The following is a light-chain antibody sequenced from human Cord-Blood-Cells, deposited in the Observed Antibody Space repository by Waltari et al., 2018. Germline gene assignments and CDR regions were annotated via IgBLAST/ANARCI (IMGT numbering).Light chain of an antibody. V-gene: IGLV2-8*01. CDR2: EVS. CDR3: SSYAGSNNVV. CDR1: SSDVGGYNY. J-gene: IGLJ2*01. Sequence: QSALTQPPSASGSPGQSVTISCTGTSSDVGGYNYVSWYQPHPGQPPKLMIYEVSKRPSGVPDRFSGSKSGNTASLTVSGLQAEDEADYYCSSYAGSNNVVFGGGTKLTVL.